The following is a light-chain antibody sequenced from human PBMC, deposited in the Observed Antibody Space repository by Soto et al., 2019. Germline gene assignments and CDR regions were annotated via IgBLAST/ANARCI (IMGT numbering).Light chain of an antibody. Sequence: IRMTQSPSTLSASVGDRVTITCRASDNIFTYVAWYQHRAGGAPKLLIFDASTLQSGVPPRFSGGGSGTDFTLTSTGLQPEDSASYYCQHYTLYSGPFGQGTYV. CDR1: DNIFTY. CDR3: QHYTLYSGP. J-gene: IGKJ1*01. CDR2: DAS. V-gene: IGKV1-5*01.